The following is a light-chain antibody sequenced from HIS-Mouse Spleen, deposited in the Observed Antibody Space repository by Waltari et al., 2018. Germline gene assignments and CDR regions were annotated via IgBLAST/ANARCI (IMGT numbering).Light chain of an antibody. J-gene: IGLJ3*02. V-gene: IGLV1-47*01. CDR3: AAWDDSLSGPWV. CDR2: RNN. Sequence: QSVLTQPPSASGTPGQRVTISCSGSSSNIGSNSVSWYQHLPGTAPKLLIYRNNQRPSGVPDRFSGSKSGTSASLAISGLRSEDEADYYCAAWDDSLSGPWVFGGGTKLTVL. CDR1: SSNIGSNS.